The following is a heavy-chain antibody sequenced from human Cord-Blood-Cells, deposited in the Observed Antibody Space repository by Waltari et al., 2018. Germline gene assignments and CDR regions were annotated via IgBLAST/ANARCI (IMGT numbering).Heavy chain of an antibody. CDR2: TRNKANSYTT. CDR3: VGTTRGY. Sequence: EVQLVESGGGLVQPGGSLRLSCAASGFTFSDLYMDWVRQAPGKGLEWVGRTRNKANSYTTEYAASVKGRFTISRDDSKNSLYLQMNSLKTEDTAVYYCVGTTRGYWGQGTLVTVSS. D-gene: IGHD1-26*01. CDR1: GFTFSDLY. J-gene: IGHJ4*02. V-gene: IGHV3-72*01.